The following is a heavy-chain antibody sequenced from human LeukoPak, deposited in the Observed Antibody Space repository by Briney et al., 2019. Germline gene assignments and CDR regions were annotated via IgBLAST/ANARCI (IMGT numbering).Heavy chain of an antibody. CDR2: INWNGGST. CDR3: AREPQNYGDFHFDY. J-gene: IGHJ4*02. D-gene: IGHD4-17*01. V-gene: IGHV3-20*04. Sequence: RAGGSLRLSCAASGFTFDDYGMSWVRQAPGKGLEWVSGINWNGGSTGYADSVKGRFTISRDNAKNSLYLQMNSLRAEDTAVYYCAREPQNYGDFHFDYWAREPWSPSPQ. CDR1: GFTFDDYG.